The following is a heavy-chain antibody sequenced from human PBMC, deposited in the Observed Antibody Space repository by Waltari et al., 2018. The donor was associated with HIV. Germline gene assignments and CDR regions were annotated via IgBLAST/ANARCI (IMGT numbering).Heavy chain of an antibody. Sequence: QVQLQEPSAGRFKPSEALSITSAVSGGSFSGYYWSWIRQPPGKGLEWIGEINHSGSTNYNPSLKSRVTISVDTSKNQFSLKLSSVTAADTAVYYCARGQDYDFWSGYYYDYWGQGTLVTVSS. J-gene: IGHJ4*02. V-gene: IGHV4-34*01. D-gene: IGHD3-3*01. CDR2: INHSGST. CDR3: ARGQDYDFWSGYYYDY. CDR1: GGSFSGYY.